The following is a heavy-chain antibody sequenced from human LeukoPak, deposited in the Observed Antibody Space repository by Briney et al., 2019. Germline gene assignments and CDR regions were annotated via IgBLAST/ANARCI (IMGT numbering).Heavy chain of an antibody. CDR3: AREAYNWNYSGLRY. D-gene: IGHD1-7*01. CDR2: ISAYNGNT. J-gene: IGHJ4*02. CDR1: GYTFTSYG. Sequence: ASVKVSCKASGYTFTSYGISRVRQAPGQGLEWMGWISAYNGNTNYAQKLQGRVTMTTDTSTSTAYMELRSLRSDDTAVYYCAREAYNWNYSGLRYWGQGTLVTVSS. V-gene: IGHV1-18*01.